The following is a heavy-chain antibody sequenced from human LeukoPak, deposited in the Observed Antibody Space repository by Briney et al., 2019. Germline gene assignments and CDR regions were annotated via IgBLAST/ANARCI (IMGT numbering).Heavy chain of an antibody. CDR2: LYPGGTT. CDR1: GFTVSSNY. D-gene: IGHD2-15*01. J-gene: IGHJ4*02. V-gene: IGHV3-53*01. CDR3: ARTEVAAKTYYFDY. Sequence: PGGSLRLSCVVSGFTVSSNYMTWVRQAPGKGLEWVSVLYPGGTTYFADSVKGRFTISRDNSKNTLYLQMNSLRPEDTALYYCARTEVAAKTYYFDYWGRGTLVTVSS.